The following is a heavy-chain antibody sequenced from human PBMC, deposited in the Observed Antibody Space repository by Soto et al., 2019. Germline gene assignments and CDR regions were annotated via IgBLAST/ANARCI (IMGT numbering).Heavy chain of an antibody. CDR1: GDTFITYG. CDR2: INADNGNT. J-gene: IGHJ4*02. CDR3: ASISSEDQFGY. D-gene: IGHD3-9*01. V-gene: IGHV1-18*01. Sequence: GASVKVSCKASGDTFITYGFSWVRQAPGQRLEWMGWINADNGNTKYSQVRQGSVNLDTNTSASTDNVELSGLRSDDTTVYYCASISSEDQFGYWGQGTLVTVSS.